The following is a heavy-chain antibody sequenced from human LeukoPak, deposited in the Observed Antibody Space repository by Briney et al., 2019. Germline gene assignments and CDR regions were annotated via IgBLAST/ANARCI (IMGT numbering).Heavy chain of an antibody. J-gene: IGHJ5*02. Sequence: GASVKVSCKASGYTFTGYYWHWVRQAPGQELEWMGWINPNSGGTNYAQKFQGRVTMTRDTSISTAYMDLSRLRSDDTAVYYCARDTAMVTYWFDPWGQGTLVTVSS. D-gene: IGHD5-18*01. CDR3: ARDTAMVTYWFDP. V-gene: IGHV1-2*02. CDR2: INPNSGGT. CDR1: GYTFTGYY.